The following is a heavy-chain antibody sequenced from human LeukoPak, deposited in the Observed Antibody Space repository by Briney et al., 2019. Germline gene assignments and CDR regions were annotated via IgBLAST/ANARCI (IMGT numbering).Heavy chain of an antibody. V-gene: IGHV4-59*01. CDR3: ARVTQQQLVLGWFFDM. Sequence: SETLSLTCTVSGCSINNNYWTWIRQPPGKGLEWIGHIYYSGSANYNPSLKCRVLISVDTSKNQFSLKLSSVTAADAAVYYRARVTQQQLVLGWFFDMWGQGTMVTVSS. CDR1: GCSINNNY. J-gene: IGHJ3*02. CDR2: IYYSGSA. D-gene: IGHD6-13*01.